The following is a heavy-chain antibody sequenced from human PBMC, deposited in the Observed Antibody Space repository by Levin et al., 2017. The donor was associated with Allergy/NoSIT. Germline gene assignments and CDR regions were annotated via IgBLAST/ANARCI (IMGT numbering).Heavy chain of an antibody. CDR3: ARGRGPTIFGVVNVDFDY. CDR1: GYTFTSYA. V-gene: IGHV1-3*01. D-gene: IGHD3-3*01. Sequence: ASVKVSCKASGYTFTSYAMHWVRQAPGQRLEWMGWINAGNGNTKYSQKFQGRVTITRDTSASTAYMELSSMRSEDTAVYYCARGRGPTIFGVVNVDFDYWGQGTLVTVSS. J-gene: IGHJ4*02. CDR2: INAGNGNT.